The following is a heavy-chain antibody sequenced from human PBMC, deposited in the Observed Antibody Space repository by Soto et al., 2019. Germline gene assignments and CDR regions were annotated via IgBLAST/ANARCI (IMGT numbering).Heavy chain of an antibody. CDR1: GGSISSSSYY. J-gene: IGHJ4*02. V-gene: IGHV4-39*01. CDR3: ARHQKTTVTTGGFDY. Sequence: PSETLSLTCTVSGGSISSSSYYWGWIRQPPGKGLEWIGSIYYSGSTYYNPSLKSRVTISVDTSKNQFSLKLSSVTAADTAVYYCARHQKTTVTTGGFDYWGQGTLVTVSS. D-gene: IGHD4-17*01. CDR2: IYYSGST.